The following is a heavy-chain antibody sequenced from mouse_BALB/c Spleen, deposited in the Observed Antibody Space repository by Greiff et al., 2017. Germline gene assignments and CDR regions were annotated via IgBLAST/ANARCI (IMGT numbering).Heavy chain of an antibody. CDR1: GFTFSSYG. CDR3: APNGNNEAMDY. Sequence: EVRLVESGVGLVQPGGSLKLPCAASGFTFSSYGMSWVRQTPDKRLELVATINSNGGSTYYPESVKGRFTFSRDNAKNTLYLQMSSMKSEDTAMYYCAPNGNNEAMDYWGQGTSVPVSS. CDR2: INSNGGST. V-gene: IGHV5-6-3*01. D-gene: IGHD2-1*01. J-gene: IGHJ4*01.